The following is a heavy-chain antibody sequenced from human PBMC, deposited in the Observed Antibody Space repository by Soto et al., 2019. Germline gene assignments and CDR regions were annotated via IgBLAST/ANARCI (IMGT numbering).Heavy chain of an antibody. Sequence: GVSVKVSCEASGYTFTGYYMHWVRQAPGQGLEWMGWINPNRGGTNYAQKLQGRVTMTTDTSTSTAYMELRSLRSDDTAVYYCARCGSGYCDAFDIWGQGTMVTVSS. CDR2: INPNRGGT. CDR3: ARCGSGYCDAFDI. V-gene: IGHV1-2*02. D-gene: IGHD3-22*01. CDR1: GYTFTGYY. J-gene: IGHJ3*02.